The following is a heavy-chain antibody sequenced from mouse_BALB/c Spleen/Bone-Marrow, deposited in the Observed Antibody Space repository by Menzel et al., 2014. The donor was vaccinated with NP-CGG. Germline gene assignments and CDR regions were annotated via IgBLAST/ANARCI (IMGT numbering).Heavy chain of an antibody. V-gene: IGHV14-3*02. CDR3: ARPIFL. CDR2: IDPANGNT. Sequence: EVQVVESGAELVKPGASVKLSCTASGFNIKDTYMHWVKQRPEQGLVWIGRIDPANGNTKYDPKFQGKATITADTSSNTAYLQLSSLTSEDTAVYYCARPIFLWGQGTSVTVSS. J-gene: IGHJ4*01. CDR1: GFNIKDTY.